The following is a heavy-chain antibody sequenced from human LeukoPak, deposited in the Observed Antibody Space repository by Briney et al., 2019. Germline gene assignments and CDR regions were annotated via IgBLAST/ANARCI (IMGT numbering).Heavy chain of an antibody. D-gene: IGHD3-10*01. V-gene: IGHV4-39*07. CDR3: ARDLSYGSGRFDI. CDR2: IYYSGST. J-gene: IGHJ3*02. Sequence: SETLSLTCTVSGGSISSSNCYWGWIRQPPGEGLEWIGNIYYSGSTYYNPSLKSRVTLSVDTSKNQFSLKLSSVTAADTAAYYCARDLSYGSGRFDIWGQGTMVTVSS. CDR1: GGSISSSNCY.